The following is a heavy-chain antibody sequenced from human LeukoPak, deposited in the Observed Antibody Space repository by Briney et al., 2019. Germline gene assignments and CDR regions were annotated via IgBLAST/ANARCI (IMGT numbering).Heavy chain of an antibody. D-gene: IGHD1-26*01. CDR3: ARISGSYHYLDY. CDR1: GGSISSSSYY. CDR2: IYYSGSS. V-gene: IGHV4-39*07. Sequence: SETLSLTCTVSGGSISSSSYYWGWIRQPPGKGLEWIGSIYYSGSSYYNPSLKSRVTISVDTSKNQFSLKLSSVTAADTAVYYCARISGSYHYLDYWGQGTLVTVSS. J-gene: IGHJ4*02.